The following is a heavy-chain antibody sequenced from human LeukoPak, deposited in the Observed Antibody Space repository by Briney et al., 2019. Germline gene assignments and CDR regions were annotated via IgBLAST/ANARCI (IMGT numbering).Heavy chain of an antibody. CDR2: ISGSGDGT. V-gene: IGHV3-23*01. J-gene: IGHJ6*03. D-gene: IGHD1-26*01. CDR1: RFTFNRYA. CDR3: AKWDENFYYMDV. Sequence: GGSLRLSCAASRFTFNRYAISWVRQAPRKGLEWVSSISGSGDGTFYASSVRGRFTISRDNSKDTVFLQMNGLRAEDTAMYYCAKWDENFYYMDVWGQGTTVTVSS.